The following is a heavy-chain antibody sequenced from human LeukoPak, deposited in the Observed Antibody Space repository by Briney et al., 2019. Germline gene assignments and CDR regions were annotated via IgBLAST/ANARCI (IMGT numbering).Heavy chain of an antibody. CDR1: GFTFSSYG. Sequence: GGSLRLSCAASGFTFSSYGMHWVRQAPGKGLEWVAVIWYDGSNKYYVDSVKSRFTISRDNSQKLLYLQMNSLRVEDTAVYYCARGDGYNDAEYLQHWGQGTLVTVS. J-gene: IGHJ1*01. D-gene: IGHD5-24*01. CDR2: IWYDGSNK. V-gene: IGHV3-33*01. CDR3: ARGDGYNDAEYLQH.